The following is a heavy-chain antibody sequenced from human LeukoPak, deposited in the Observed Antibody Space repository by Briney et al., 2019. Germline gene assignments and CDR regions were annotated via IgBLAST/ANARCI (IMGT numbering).Heavy chain of an antibody. J-gene: IGHJ4*02. D-gene: IGHD3-22*01. Sequence: ASVKVSCKASGYTLTSYYMHWVRQAPGQGLEWMGIINPSGGSTSYAQKFQGRVTMTRDTSTSTVYMELSSLRSEDTAVYYCARGRLPYYYDSSGYYYFDYWGQGTLVTVSS. V-gene: IGHV1-46*01. CDR2: INPSGGST. CDR3: ARGRLPYYYDSSGYYYFDY. CDR1: GYTLTSYY.